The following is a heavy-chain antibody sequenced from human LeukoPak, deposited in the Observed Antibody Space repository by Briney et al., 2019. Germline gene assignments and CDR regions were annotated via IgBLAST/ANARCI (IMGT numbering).Heavy chain of an antibody. CDR2: IFYSGST. Sequence: SETLSLTCSVSGGSVSSSRYYWDWIRQPPGKGLEWIGSIFYSGSTYYSPSLKSRVTISVDTSKNQFSLRLTSVTAADTAVYYCARYRAFDIWGRGTLVTVSS. J-gene: IGHJ3*02. CDR1: GGSVSSSRYY. V-gene: IGHV4-39*07. CDR3: ARYRAFDI.